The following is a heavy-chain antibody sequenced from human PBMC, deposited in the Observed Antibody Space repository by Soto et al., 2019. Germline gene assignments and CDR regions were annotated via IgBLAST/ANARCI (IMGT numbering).Heavy chain of an antibody. D-gene: IGHD5-18*01. Sequence: QVQLVQSGAEVKKPGSSVKVSCMASGGIFSSNALSWVRQAPGQGLEWMGGIIPIFGSVNYAQKFQGRVTINADGSTSTAYMELSNLRSEDNAVYFCARGGRGYSYGWGAPRYYFDHWGQGTLVTVSS. J-gene: IGHJ4*02. V-gene: IGHV1-69*01. CDR3: ARGGRGYSYGWGAPRYYFDH. CDR1: GGIFSSNA. CDR2: IIPIFGSV.